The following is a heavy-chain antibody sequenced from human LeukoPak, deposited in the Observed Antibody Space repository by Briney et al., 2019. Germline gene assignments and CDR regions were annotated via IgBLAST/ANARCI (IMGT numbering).Heavy chain of an antibody. J-gene: IGHJ4*02. D-gene: IGHD5-12*01. V-gene: IGHV4-39*07. Sequence: WVRQPPGKGLEWIGSIHYSGSTYYNPSLKSRVTISVDTSKNQFSLKLSSVTAADTAVYYCARDHGHIVAKESPRRPFGYWGQGTLVTVSS. CDR2: IHYSGST. CDR3: ARDHGHIVAKESPRRPFGY.